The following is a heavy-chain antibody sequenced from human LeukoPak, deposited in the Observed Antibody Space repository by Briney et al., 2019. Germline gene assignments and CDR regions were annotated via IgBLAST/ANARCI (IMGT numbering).Heavy chain of an antibody. CDR3: ARGSLTFRRWFDP. V-gene: IGHV1-2*02. J-gene: IGHJ5*02. Sequence: ASVKVSCKASGYTFTGYYMHWVRQAPGQGLEWMGWINPNSGDTNYAQKLQGRVTMTTDTSTSTAYMELRSLRSDDTAVYYCARGSLTFRRWFDPWGQGTLVTVSS. CDR2: INPNSGDT. CDR1: GYTFTGYY. D-gene: IGHD3-16*01.